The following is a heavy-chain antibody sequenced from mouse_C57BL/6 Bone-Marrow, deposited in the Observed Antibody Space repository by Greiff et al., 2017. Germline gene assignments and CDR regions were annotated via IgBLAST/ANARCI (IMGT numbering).Heavy chain of an antibody. CDR2: FHPYNDDT. Sequence: QVQLQQSGAELVKPGASVKMSCKASGYTFTTYPIEWMKQNPGKSLEWIGNFHPYNDDTKYNEKFKGKATLTVEKSSSTVYLELSRLTSDDSAVYDCARVKRLRRGAWFAYWGQGTLVTVSA. CDR3: ARVKRLRRGAWFAY. CDR1: GYTFTTYP. V-gene: IGHV1-47*01. J-gene: IGHJ3*01. D-gene: IGHD2-4*01.